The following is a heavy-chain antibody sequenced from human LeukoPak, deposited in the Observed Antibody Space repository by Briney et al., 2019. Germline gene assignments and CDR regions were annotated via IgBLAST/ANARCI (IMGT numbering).Heavy chain of an antibody. CDR2: MNPNSGNT. D-gene: IGHD1-26*01. CDR1: GYTFTSYD. CDR3: ARSRSQEEWELLRH. Sequence: VSVKVSCKASGYTFTSYDINWVRQATGQGLEWMGWMNPNSGNTGYAQKFQGRVTMTRNTSISTAYMELSSLRSEDTAVYYCARSRSQEEWELLRHWGEGTLVTVSS. V-gene: IGHV1-8*01. J-gene: IGHJ4*02.